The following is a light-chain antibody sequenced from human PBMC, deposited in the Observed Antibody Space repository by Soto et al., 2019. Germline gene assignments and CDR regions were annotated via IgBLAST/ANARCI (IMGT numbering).Light chain of an antibody. CDR1: QSLSDNY. Sequence: EILLTQSPRTLSLSPVERATRSCRASQSLSDNYLPWYQQKPGEAPRLLIYGASSRATGIVDRFSGSGCGTDFTLTISRLEPEDFAVYYCQQYGSSTWTFGQGTKVDIK. CDR2: GAS. J-gene: IGKJ1*01. V-gene: IGKV3-20*01. CDR3: QQYGSSTWT.